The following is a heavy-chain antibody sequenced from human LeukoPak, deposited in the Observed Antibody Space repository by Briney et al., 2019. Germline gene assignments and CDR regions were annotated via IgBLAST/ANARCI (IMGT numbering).Heavy chain of an antibody. V-gene: IGHV3-30*18. CDR3: AKDRTGEYSSSSRDFQH. CDR2: ISYDGSNK. Sequence: GSLRLSCAASGFTFSSYGIHWVRQAPGKGLEWVAVISYDGSNKYYADSVKGRFTISRDNSKNTLYLQMSSLRAEDTALYYCAKDRTGEYSSSSRDFQHWGQGTLVTVSS. D-gene: IGHD6-6*01. J-gene: IGHJ1*01. CDR1: GFTFSSYG.